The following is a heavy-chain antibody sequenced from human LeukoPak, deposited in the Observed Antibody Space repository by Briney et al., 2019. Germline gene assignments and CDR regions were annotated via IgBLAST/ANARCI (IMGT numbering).Heavy chain of an antibody. D-gene: IGHD6-19*01. V-gene: IGHV3-9*03. J-gene: IGHJ4*02. CDR2: ISWNSGSL. CDR1: GFNFNDYA. CDR3: VKGETAVAGGAFDY. Sequence: GGSLRLSCAASGFNFNDYAMHWVRQAPGKGLEWVSGISWNSGSLGYAGSVKGRFTVSRDNAKNSLYLQMNGLRAEDMALYYCVKGETAVAGGAFDYWGQGTLVTVSS.